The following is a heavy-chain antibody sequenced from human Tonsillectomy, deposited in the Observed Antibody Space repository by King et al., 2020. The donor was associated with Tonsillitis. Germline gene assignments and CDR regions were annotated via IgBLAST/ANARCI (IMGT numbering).Heavy chain of an antibody. CDR3: TTDLVSSGWYLSVAFDI. CDR1: GFTFSNAW. J-gene: IGHJ3*02. Sequence: AASGFTFSNAWMNWVRKDPGKGLEWVGRSKSKTDGGTADSAAPVKGRFTISRDDSKNTLYLQMNSLKSEDTAGYYCTTDLVSSGWYLSVAFDIWGHGTMVTVSS. CDR2: SKSKTDGGTA. V-gene: IGHV3-15*07. D-gene: IGHD6-19*01.